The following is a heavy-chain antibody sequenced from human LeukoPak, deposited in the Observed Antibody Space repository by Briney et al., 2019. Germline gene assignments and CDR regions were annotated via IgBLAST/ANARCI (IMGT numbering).Heavy chain of an antibody. CDR3: ASPPPYDYVWGSYHYYYYMDV. CDR2: IIPILGIA. D-gene: IGHD3-16*02. Sequence: SVKVSCKASGGTFSSYTISWVRQAPGQGLEWMGRIIPILGIANYAQKFQGRVTITADKSTSTAYMELSSLRSEDTAVYYCASPPPYDYVWGSYHYYYYMDVWGKGTTVTVSS. CDR1: GGTFSSYT. V-gene: IGHV1-69*02. J-gene: IGHJ6*03.